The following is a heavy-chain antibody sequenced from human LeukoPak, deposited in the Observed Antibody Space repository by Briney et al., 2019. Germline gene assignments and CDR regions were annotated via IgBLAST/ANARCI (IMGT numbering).Heavy chain of an antibody. J-gene: IGHJ4*02. CDR2: IYYSGST. CDR3: ARDFGVVTPLYYFDY. V-gene: IGHV4-39*02. Sequence: SETLSLTCTVSGGSISSSSYYWGWIRQPPGKGLEWIGSIYYSGSTYYNPSLKSRVTISVDTSKNQFSLKLSSVTAADTAVYYCARDFGVVTPLYYFDYWGQGTLVTVSS. D-gene: IGHD3-3*01. CDR1: GGSISSSSYY.